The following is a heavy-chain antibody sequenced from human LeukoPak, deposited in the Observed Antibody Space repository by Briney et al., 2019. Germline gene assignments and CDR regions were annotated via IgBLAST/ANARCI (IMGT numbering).Heavy chain of an antibody. J-gene: IGHJ6*03. CDR1: GGSFSGYY. CDR3: ARHVYYDGSGYYYTFYYYYYMDV. Sequence: SETLSLTCAVYGGSFSGYYWSWIRQPPGKGLEWIGEINHSGSTNYNPSLKSRVTISVDTSKNQFSLKLSSVTAADTAVYYCARHVYYDGSGYYYTFYYYYYMDVWGKGTTVTISS. D-gene: IGHD3-22*01. CDR2: INHSGST. V-gene: IGHV4-34*01.